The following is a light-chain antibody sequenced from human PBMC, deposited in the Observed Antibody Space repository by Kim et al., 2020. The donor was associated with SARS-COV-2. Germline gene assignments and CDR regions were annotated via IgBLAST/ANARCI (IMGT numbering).Light chain of an antibody. CDR3: QQYFEYPRT. J-gene: IGKJ1*01. CDR2: GAS. V-gene: IGKV1-8*01. Sequence: GIGTSLAWYQQKAGKAPKLLIYGASTLQSGVPSRFSGSVSGTDFTLTISLQSEDFATYYCQQYFEYPRTFGQGTRVEIK. CDR1: GIGTS.